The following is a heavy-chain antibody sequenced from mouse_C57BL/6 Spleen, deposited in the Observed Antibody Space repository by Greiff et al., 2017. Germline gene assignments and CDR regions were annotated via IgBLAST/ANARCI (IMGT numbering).Heavy chain of an antibody. Sequence: VQLQQPGAELVKPGASVKMSCKASGYTFTSYWITWVKQRPGQGLEWIGDFYPDSGSTNYNEKFKSKATLTVDTSSSTAYMQHSSLTSEDSAVYYGATTKLYWGQGTLVTVSA. CDR1: GYTFTSYW. CDR3: ATTKLY. J-gene: IGHJ3*01. CDR2: FYPDSGST. V-gene: IGHV1-55*01.